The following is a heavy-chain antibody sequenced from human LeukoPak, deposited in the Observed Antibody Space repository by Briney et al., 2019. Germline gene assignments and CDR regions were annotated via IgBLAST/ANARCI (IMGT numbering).Heavy chain of an antibody. D-gene: IGHD3-10*01. Sequence: RGSLRLSCAVSGLTLSNYGMSWVRQALGKGLEWVAGISGSGGSTNYAESVKGRFTISRDNPKNTLYLQMHILRAEDTAGYFCAQRGVVIRVILVGFHKEAYYFDSGGQGALVTVYS. CDR2: ISGSGGST. V-gene: IGHV3-23*01. CDR1: GLTLSNYG. J-gene: IGHJ4*02. CDR3: AQRGVVIRVILVGFHKEAYYFDS.